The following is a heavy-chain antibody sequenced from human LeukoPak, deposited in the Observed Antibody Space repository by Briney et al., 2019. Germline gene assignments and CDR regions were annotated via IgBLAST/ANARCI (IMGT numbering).Heavy chain of an antibody. CDR1: GFTFSSYS. CDR3: ARGIQWLAHFDY. Sequence: GSLRLSCAASGFTFSSYSMNWVRQAPGKGLEWVANIKQDGSEKYYVDSVKGRFTISRDNAKNSLYLQMNSLRAEDTAVYYCARGIQWLAHFDYWGQGTLVTVSS. CDR2: IKQDGSEK. J-gene: IGHJ4*02. D-gene: IGHD6-19*01. V-gene: IGHV3-7*01.